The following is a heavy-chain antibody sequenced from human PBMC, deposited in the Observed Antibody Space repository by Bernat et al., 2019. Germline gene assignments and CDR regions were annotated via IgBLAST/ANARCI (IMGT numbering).Heavy chain of an antibody. J-gene: IGHJ4*02. CDR3: ARSPRRWYYFDY. CDR2: INHSGST. D-gene: IGHD6-13*01. V-gene: IGHV4-34*01. CDR1: GGSFSGYY. Sequence: QVQLQQWGAGLLKPSETLSLTCAVYGGSFSGYYWSWIRQPPGKGLEWIGEINHSGSTNYNPSLKSRVTISVDTSKNQFSLKLSSVTAADTAVYYCARSPRRWYYFDYWGQGTLFTVSS.